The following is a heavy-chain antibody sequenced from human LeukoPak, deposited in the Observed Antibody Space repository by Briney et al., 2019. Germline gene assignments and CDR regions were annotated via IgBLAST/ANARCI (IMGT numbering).Heavy chain of an antibody. V-gene: IGHV3-30*02. CDR1: GFTFSSYG. D-gene: IGHD1-26*01. CDR2: IRYDGSNK. Sequence: GGSLRLSCAASGFTFSSYGMHWVRQAPGKGLEWVAFIRYDGSNKYYADSVKGRFTISRDNSKNTLYLQMNSLRSEDTAVYYCAADRIIDEWEPFPPAYWGQGTLVTVSS. CDR3: AADRIIDEWEPFPPAY. J-gene: IGHJ4*02.